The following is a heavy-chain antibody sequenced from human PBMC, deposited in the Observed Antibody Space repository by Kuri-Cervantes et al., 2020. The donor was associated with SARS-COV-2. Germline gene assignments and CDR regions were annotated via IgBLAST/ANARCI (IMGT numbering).Heavy chain of an antibody. Sequence: SVKVSCKASGGTFSSYAIRWVRQAPGPGLECMGGIIPIFGTANYAQKFQGRVTITADESTSTAYMELGSLRSEDTAVYYCASTMITFGGVFSYFYYWGQGPQVTVSS. CDR1: GGTFSSYA. J-gene: IGHJ4*02. CDR2: IIPIFGTA. V-gene: IGHV1-69*13. D-gene: IGHD3-16*01. CDR3: ASTMITFGGVFSYFYY.